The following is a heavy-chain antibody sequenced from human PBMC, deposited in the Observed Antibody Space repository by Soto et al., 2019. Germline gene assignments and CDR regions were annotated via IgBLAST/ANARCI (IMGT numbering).Heavy chain of an antibody. CDR1: GFTFRTNP. CDR3: AKDFQFGGSGTGYFDN. CDR2: VSDSGAKT. D-gene: IGHD3-10*01. Sequence: GGSLRLSCVASGFTFRTNPMSWVRQAPGKGLEWVSGVSDSGAKTYYADSVTGRFTVSRDNSKNTLYLEMKSLRAEDTAVYYCAKDFQFGGSGTGYFDNWGQGTLVTVSS. J-gene: IGHJ4*02. V-gene: IGHV3-23*01.